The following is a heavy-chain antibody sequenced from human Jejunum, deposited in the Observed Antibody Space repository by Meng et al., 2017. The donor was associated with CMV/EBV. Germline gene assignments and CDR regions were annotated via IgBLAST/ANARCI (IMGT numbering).Heavy chain of an antibody. CDR2: FYSSDTY. D-gene: IGHD1-26*01. J-gene: IGHJ4*02. V-gene: IGHV4-4*07. Sequence: QAQLEGSGPGLVKPSETLSLTCTVSGGSINNYYWSWIRQSAGKGLEWIGRFYSSDTYNYHPSLNSRVTMSLDTSKKQFSLILSSVTAADTARYYCARGPGASTREGFDHWGLGTLVTVSS. CDR3: ARGPGASTREGFDH. CDR1: GGSINNYY.